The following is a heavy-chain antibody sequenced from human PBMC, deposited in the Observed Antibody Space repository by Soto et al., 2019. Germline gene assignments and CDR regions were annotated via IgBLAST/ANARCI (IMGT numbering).Heavy chain of an antibody. Sequence: QVQLVQSGAEVKKPGSSVKVSCKASGGTFSSYAISWVRQAPGQGLEWMGGIIPIFGTANYAQKFQGRVTITADESTSTAYMELSSLRSEDTAVYYCARVGQAEENPSYYYYGMVVWGQGTTVTVSS. CDR1: GGTFSSYA. J-gene: IGHJ6*02. V-gene: IGHV1-69*01. CDR2: IIPIFGTA. CDR3: ARVGQAEENPSYYYYGMVV.